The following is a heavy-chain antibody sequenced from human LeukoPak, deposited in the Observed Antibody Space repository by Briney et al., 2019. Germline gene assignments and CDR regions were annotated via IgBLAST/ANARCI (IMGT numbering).Heavy chain of an antibody. CDR1: GGSFSGYY. CDR2: INHSGST. D-gene: IGHD6-19*01. V-gene: IGHV4-34*01. J-gene: IGHJ4*02. CDR3: AGGKWSSGRYFDY. Sequence: PSETLSLTCAVYGGSFSGYYWSWIRQPPGKGLEWIGEINHSGSTNYNPSLKSRVTISVDTSKNQFSLKLSSVTAADTAVYYCAGGKWSSGRYFDYWGQGTLVTVSS.